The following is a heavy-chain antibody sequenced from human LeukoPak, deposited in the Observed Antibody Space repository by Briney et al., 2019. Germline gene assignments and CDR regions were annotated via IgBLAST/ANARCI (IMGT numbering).Heavy chain of an antibody. V-gene: IGHV1-2*02. CDR1: GYTFTGYY. D-gene: IGHD1-26*01. CDR3: AKQSSSASYYLDWFDP. Sequence: ASVKVSCKASGYTFTGYYMHWVRQAPGQGLEWMGWINPDGGGTNYAQKFQGRVTMTRDTSINTAYMELSRLRSDDTAVYYCAKQSSSASYYLDWFDPWGQGTLVTVSS. CDR2: INPDGGGT. J-gene: IGHJ5*02.